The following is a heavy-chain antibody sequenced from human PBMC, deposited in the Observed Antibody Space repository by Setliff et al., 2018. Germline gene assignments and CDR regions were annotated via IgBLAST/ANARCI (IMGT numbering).Heavy chain of an antibody. CDR3: ARKSGELSFHPYYYYYMDV. V-gene: IGHV1-69*10. CDR1: GGTFSSYA. CDR2: IIPILGIA. D-gene: IGHD3-16*02. Sequence: ASVKVSCKASGGTFSSYAISWVRQAPGQGLEWMGGIIPILGIANYAQKFQGRVTITADKSTSTAYMELSSLRPEDTAVYYCARKSGELSFHPYYYYYMDVWGKGTTVTVSS. J-gene: IGHJ6*03.